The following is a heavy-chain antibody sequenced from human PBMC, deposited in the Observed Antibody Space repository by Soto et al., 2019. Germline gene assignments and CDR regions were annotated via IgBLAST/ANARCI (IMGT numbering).Heavy chain of an antibody. V-gene: IGHV1-18*01. D-gene: IGHD1-1*01. CDR1: GYTFSDYG. CDR2: INTFNGNT. J-gene: IGHJ4*02. CDR3: ARCFIQENY. Sequence: QVHLVQSEGEVKKPGASVKVSCKTSGYTFSDYGVSWVPQAPGQGLEWMGWINTFNGNTKDEPKFQARVTLSISTSTRAVFLELTGLKFDDAAVYYCARCFIQENYWGQGTRVTVSS.